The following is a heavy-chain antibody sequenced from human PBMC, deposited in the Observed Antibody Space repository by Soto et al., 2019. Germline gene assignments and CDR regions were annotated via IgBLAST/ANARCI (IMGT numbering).Heavy chain of an antibody. CDR2: SSSSSSTI. CDR3: ARELVWFGELPDY. Sequence: GGSLRLSCAASGFTFSSYSMNWVRQAPGKGLEWVSYSSSSSSTIYYADSVKGRFTISRDNAKNSLYLQMNSLRDEDTAVYYCARELVWFGELPDYWGQGTLVTVSS. J-gene: IGHJ4*02. CDR1: GFTFSSYS. D-gene: IGHD3-10*01. V-gene: IGHV3-48*02.